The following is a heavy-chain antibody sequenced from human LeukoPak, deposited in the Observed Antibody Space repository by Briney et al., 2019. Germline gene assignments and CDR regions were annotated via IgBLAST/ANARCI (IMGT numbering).Heavy chain of an antibody. Sequence: ASVKVSCKAPGYTFTSYAMHWVRQAPGQRLEWMGWINAGNGNTKYSQKFQGRVTITRDTSASTAYMELSSLRSEDTAVYYCARVVSWNHYFDYWGQGALVTVSS. CDR2: INAGNGNT. V-gene: IGHV1-3*01. D-gene: IGHD1-1*01. CDR3: ARVVSWNHYFDY. J-gene: IGHJ4*02. CDR1: GYTFTSYA.